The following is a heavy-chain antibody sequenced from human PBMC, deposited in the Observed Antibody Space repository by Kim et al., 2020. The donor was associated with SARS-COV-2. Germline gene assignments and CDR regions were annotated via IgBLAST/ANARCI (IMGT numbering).Heavy chain of an antibody. V-gene: IGHV4-34*01. D-gene: IGHD5-18*01. CDR3: ARVDTAMGYFAY. Sequence: NQPTKRRVTISEGTSKNQFSLKLSSVTAADTAVYYCARVDTAMGYFAYWGQGTLVTVSS. J-gene: IGHJ4*02.